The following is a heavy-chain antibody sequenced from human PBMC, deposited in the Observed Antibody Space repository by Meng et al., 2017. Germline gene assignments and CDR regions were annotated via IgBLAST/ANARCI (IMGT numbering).Heavy chain of an antibody. D-gene: IGHD6-13*01. CDR2: INHSRST. V-gene: IGHV4-34*01. J-gene: IGHJ4*02. CDR1: GGSFSGYY. Sequence: QVQVQGCGEGLFKTPVTLSLTCAVYGGSFSGYYWSWNRQRPGKGLEWIGEINHSRSTNHNPSLKSRVTISVDTSKNQFSLKLSSVTAADTDVYYCARRGMAARPFYYWGQGTLVTVSS. CDR3: ARRGMAARPFYY.